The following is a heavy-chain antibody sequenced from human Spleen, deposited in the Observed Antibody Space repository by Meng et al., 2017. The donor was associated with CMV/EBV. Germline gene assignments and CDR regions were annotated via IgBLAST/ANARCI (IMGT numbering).Heavy chain of an antibody. CDR3: ARVSIIGTSDNDF. Sequence: GGSLRLSCAASGFTFSDYWMSWVRQAPGKGLEWVANIKQDGSKTDYVDPVKGRFSVSRDNAKNSLYLQMKGLRVEDTAVYYCARVSIIGTSDNDFWGQGTLVTVSS. J-gene: IGHJ4*02. CDR1: GFTFSDYW. D-gene: IGHD1-7*01. V-gene: IGHV3-7*04. CDR2: IKQDGSKT.